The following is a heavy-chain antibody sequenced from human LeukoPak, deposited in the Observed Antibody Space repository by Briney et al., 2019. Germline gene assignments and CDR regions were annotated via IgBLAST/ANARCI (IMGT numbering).Heavy chain of an antibody. CDR2: ISYDGSNK. Sequence: PGRSLRLSCAASGFTFSSYGMHWVRQAPGKGLEWVAVISYDGSNKYYADSVKGRFTISRDNSKNTLYLQMNSQRAEDTAVYYCARGYGRYYYYGMDVWGQGTTVTVSS. J-gene: IGHJ6*02. V-gene: IGHV3-30*03. CDR3: ARGYGRYYYYGMDV. D-gene: IGHD4-17*01. CDR1: GFTFSSYG.